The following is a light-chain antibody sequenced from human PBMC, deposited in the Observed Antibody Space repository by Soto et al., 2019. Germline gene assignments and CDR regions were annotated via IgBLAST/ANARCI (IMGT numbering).Light chain of an antibody. CDR2: QVK. V-gene: IGLV2-23*02. CDR3: SSYATSTLV. CDR1: SSDVGSFNL. Sequence: QAVVTQPASVSGSPGQSITMSCTGSSSDVGSFNLVSWYQQHPGKAPKLMISQVKKRPSGVSDRFSGSKSGNTASLTISGLQAEDEADYYCSSYATSTLVFGGGTKLTVL. J-gene: IGLJ3*02.